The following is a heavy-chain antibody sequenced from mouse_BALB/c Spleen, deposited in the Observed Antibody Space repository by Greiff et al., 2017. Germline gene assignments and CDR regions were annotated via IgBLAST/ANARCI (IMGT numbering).Heavy chain of an antibody. Sequence: EVKVVESGGDLVKPGGSLKLSCAASGFTFSSYGMSWVRQTPDTRLEWVATISSGGSYTYYPDSVKGRFTISRDNAKNTLYLQMSSLKSEDTAMYYCARHGSSYWFAYWGQGTLVTVSA. D-gene: IGHD1-1*01. CDR2: ISSGGSYT. V-gene: IGHV5-6*01. J-gene: IGHJ3*01. CDR1: GFTFSSYG. CDR3: ARHGSSYWFAY.